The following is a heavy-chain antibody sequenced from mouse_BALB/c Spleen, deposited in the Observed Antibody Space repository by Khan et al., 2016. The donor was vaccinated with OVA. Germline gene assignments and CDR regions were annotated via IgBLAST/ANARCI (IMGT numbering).Heavy chain of an antibody. J-gene: IGHJ3*01. D-gene: IGHD1-1*01. CDR1: GFTFSTYG. V-gene: IGHV5-6*01. CDR2: VSTGGSYT. CDR3: TRLAYYYDGGGFAY. Sequence: EVELVESGGDLVKPGGSLKLSCAASGFTFSTYGMSWVRQTPDKRLEWVATVSTGGSYTYYTDSVKGRFTISRDNAKNTLYLQLSGLKSEDTAMFYCTRLAYYYDGGGFAYWGQGTLVTVSA.